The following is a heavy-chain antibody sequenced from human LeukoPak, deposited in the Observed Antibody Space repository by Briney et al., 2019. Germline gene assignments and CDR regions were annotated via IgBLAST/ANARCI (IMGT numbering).Heavy chain of an antibody. CDR3: AREDPQTKVPEGMDI. J-gene: IGHJ6*02. CDR1: GGSISHYY. V-gene: IGHV4-59*01. CDR2: IYYSGTT. D-gene: IGHD4/OR15-4a*01. Sequence: PSETLSLTCTVSGGSISHYYWSWLRQPPGKGLEWIGYIYYSGTTNYNPSLKSRVTISVDTSKNQFSLKLNSVTAADTAVYYCAREDPQTKVPEGMDIWGQGTTVTVSS.